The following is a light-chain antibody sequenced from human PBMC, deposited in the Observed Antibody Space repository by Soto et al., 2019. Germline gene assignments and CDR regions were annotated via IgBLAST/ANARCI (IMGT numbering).Light chain of an antibody. CDR3: QQYNNWLRLFA. V-gene: IGKV1-5*01. CDR1: QSISSW. CDR2: DAS. Sequence: DIQMTQSPSTLSASVGDRVTITCRASQSISSWLTWYQQKPGKAPKLLIYDASSLESGVPSRFSGSGSGTEFTLTISNLQPDDFATYYCQQYNNWLRLFAFGPGTKVEIK. J-gene: IGKJ3*01.